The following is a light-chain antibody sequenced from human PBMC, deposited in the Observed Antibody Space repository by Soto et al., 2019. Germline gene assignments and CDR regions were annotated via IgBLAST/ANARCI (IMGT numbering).Light chain of an antibody. V-gene: IGKV3D-15*01. CDR1: QSVSSN. CDR2: GAS. CDR3: QQYNDYPLT. J-gene: IGKJ4*01. Sequence: EIVMTQSPATLSVSPGERASLSCRASQSVSSNLAWYRQKPGQTPRLLIYGASNRATGIPDRFSGSGSGTDFTLTISRLEPEDFAVYYCQQYNDYPLTFGGGTKVDTK.